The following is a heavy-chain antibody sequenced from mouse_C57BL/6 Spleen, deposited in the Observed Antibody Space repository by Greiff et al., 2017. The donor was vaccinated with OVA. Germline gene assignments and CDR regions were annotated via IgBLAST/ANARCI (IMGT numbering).Heavy chain of an antibody. D-gene: IGHD4-1*01. CDR3: TRSRNWEGVTYAMAY. Sequence: VQLQQSGAELVRPGASVTLSCKASGYTFTDYEMHWVKQTPVHGLEWIGAIDPETGGTAYNQKFKGKAILTVDKSSSTAYMELRSLTSEDSADYYGTRSRNWEGVTYAMAYWGQGTSVTVSS. V-gene: IGHV1-15*01. CDR2: IDPETGGT. J-gene: IGHJ4*01. CDR1: GYTFTDYE.